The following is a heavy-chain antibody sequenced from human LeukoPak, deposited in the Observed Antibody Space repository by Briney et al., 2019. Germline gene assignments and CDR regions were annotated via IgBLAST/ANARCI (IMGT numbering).Heavy chain of an antibody. CDR2: ICPGDSDT. Sequence: GAPLKISCQGAGSRFTTSWIGGVRQMGGRGLEGMGIICPGDSDTSYGPVLQGLFTICANKSLTTAYLQWSSLRASDTAMYYWATHGYSGYGIDSWGQGTPVTVSS. V-gene: IGHV5-51*01. CDR3: ATHGYSGYGIDS. CDR1: GSRFTTSW. J-gene: IGHJ4*02. D-gene: IGHD5-12*01.